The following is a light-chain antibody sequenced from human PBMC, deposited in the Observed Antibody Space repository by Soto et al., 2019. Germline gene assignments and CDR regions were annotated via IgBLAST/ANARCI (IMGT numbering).Light chain of an antibody. CDR1: QSVSSC. J-gene: IGKJ4*01. Sequence: EIVLTQSPATLSLSPGERATLSCRASQSVSSCLAWYQQKPGQAPRLLIYDASNRATGIPARFSGSGSGTDFTLTISSLEPEDFAVYYCQQRSNWRRLTFGGGTKVEIK. V-gene: IGKV3-11*01. CDR2: DAS. CDR3: QQRSNWRRLT.